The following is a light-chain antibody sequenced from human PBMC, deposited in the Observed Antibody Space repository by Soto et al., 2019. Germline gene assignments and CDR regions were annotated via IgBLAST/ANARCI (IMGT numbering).Light chain of an antibody. CDR1: QGISSY. V-gene: IGKV1-8*01. J-gene: IGKJ3*01. Sequence: AIRMTQSPSSFSASTGDRVTITCRSSQGISSYLAWYQQKPGKAPKLLLYAAATLQSGVPSRFSGSGSGTDFTLTIRCLQSEDFATYYCQQYYSYPFTFGPGTKVDIK. CDR3: QQYYSYPFT. CDR2: AAA.